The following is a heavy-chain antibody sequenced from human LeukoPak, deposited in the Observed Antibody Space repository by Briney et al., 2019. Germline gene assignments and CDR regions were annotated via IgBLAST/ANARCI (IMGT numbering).Heavy chain of an antibody. V-gene: IGHV4-4*09. CDR2: IFTSGST. J-gene: IGHJ4*02. D-gene: IGHD6-13*01. CDR1: GGSINFYY. CDR3: ARHHQQLVMGYDY. Sequence: SETLSLTCTVSGGSINFYYWSWIRQPPGKRLEWIAHIFTSGSTSYNPSPKSRVTISVDMSKNQFSLKLSSVTAADTAVYYCARHHQQLVMGYDYWGQGTLVTVSS.